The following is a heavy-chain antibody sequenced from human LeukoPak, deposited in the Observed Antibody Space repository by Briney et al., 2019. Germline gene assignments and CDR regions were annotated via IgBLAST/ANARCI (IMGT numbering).Heavy chain of an antibody. D-gene: IGHD6-19*01. Sequence: SETLSLTCTVSGDSITSYYWSWIRQPPGKGLQWIGQISYSGSTTYNPSLESRVTISVDTSNNQFSLRLSSVTASDTAMYYCARRSSSSGWYVDYWGQGTLVTVSS. CDR2: ISYSGST. V-gene: IGHV4-59*08. J-gene: IGHJ4*02. CDR1: GDSITSYY. CDR3: ARRSSSSGWYVDY.